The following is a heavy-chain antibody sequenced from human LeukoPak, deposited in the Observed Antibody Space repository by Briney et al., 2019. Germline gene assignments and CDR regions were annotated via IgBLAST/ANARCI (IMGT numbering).Heavy chain of an antibody. CDR3: ARDDDILTGYYLDY. D-gene: IGHD3-9*01. J-gene: IGHJ4*02. Sequence: ASVKVSCKAPGYTFNSYAMHWVRQAPGQRLEWMGWINAGNGNTKYSQKFQGRVTITRDTSASTAYMELSSLRSEDTAVYYCARDDDILTGYYLDYWGQGTLVTVSS. V-gene: IGHV1-3*01. CDR2: INAGNGNT. CDR1: GYTFNSYA.